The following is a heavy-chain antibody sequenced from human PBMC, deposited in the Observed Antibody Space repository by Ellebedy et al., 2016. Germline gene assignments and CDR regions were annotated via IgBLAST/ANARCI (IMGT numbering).Heavy chain of an antibody. CDR1: GFTFSTYS. CDR2: IGSSRSTI. D-gene: IGHD3-10*01. CDR3: ARYGSGRAI. J-gene: IGHJ4*02. V-gene: IGHV3-48*01. Sequence: GGSLRLXCAASGFTFSTYSMNWVRQAPGKGLEWVSYIGSSRSTIYYADSVKGRFTISRDNAKNSLYLQMNSLRAEDTAVYYCARYGSGRAIWGQGTLVTVSS.